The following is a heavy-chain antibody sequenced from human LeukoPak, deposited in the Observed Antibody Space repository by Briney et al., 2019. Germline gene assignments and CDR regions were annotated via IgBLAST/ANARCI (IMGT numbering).Heavy chain of an antibody. D-gene: IGHD3-3*01. Sequence: PGGSLRLSCAASGFTFSSYAMSGVRQAPGKGLEWVANIKQDGSEKYYVDSVKGRFTVSRDNAKNSLYLQMNSLRAEDTAVYYCARESYYDFWSGYTYYYYYMDVWGKGTTVTVSS. CDR1: GFTFSSYA. CDR2: IKQDGSEK. CDR3: ARESYYDFWSGYTYYYYYMDV. J-gene: IGHJ6*03. V-gene: IGHV3-7*01.